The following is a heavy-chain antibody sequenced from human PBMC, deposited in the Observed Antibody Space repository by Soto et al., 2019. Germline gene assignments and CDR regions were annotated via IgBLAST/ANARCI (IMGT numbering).Heavy chain of an antibody. V-gene: IGHV1-3*01. CDR3: AXSIVVVTAADY. J-gene: IGHJ4*02. CDR2: INAGNGNT. Sequence: QVQLVQSGAEVKKPGASVKVSCKASGYTFTSYAMHWVRQAPGQRLEWMGWINAGNGNTKYSQKFQGRVTITRDTSASTAYMELSSLRSEDTAVXYCAXSIVVVTAADYWGQGTLVTVSS. CDR1: GYTFTSYA. D-gene: IGHD2-21*02.